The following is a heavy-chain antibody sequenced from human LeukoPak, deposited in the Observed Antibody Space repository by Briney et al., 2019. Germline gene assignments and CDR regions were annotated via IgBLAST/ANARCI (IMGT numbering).Heavy chain of an antibody. CDR3: ARDRVMGRWLVQDYFDY. J-gene: IGHJ4*02. D-gene: IGHD6-19*01. CDR1: GYTFTSYY. Sequence: ASVKVSCKASGYTFTSYYMHWVRQAPGQGLEWMGIINPSGGSTSYAQKFQGRVTMTRDTSTSTVYMELSSLRSEDTAVYYCARDRVMGRWLVQDYFDYWGQGTLVTVSS. V-gene: IGHV1-46*01. CDR2: INPSGGST.